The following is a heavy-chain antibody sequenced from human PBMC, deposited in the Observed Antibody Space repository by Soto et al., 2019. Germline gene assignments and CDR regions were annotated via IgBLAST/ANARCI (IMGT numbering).Heavy chain of an antibody. CDR2: FYYTGST. CDR1: GGSISSNF. D-gene: IGHD2-21*02. V-gene: IGHV4-59*01. CDR3: ARLQRTVTAYYYYYDMDV. J-gene: IGHJ6*02. Sequence: QVQLQESGPGLVKPSETLSLTCTVSGGSISSNFWSWIRQPPRKGLEWIGNFYYTGSTNYNASLMSRVTISVDTSKNQFSLKLSSVTAADTAVYYCARLQRTVTAYYYYYDMDVWGQGTTVTVSS.